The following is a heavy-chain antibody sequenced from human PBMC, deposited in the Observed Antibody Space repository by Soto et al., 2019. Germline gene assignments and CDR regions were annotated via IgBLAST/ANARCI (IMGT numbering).Heavy chain of an antibody. Sequence: QVQLQESGPGLVKPSQTLSLTCTVSGGSISSGGTGSYWTWIRQLPGKGLEWIGYIYYTGNTYYTPSLKSRPTISIDTPENQFSLKLTSVTAADTAVYFCASGHDAYKVRYWGKGTLVTVSS. CDR2: IYYTGNT. CDR1: GGSISSGGTGSY. V-gene: IGHV4-31*03. D-gene: IGHD1-1*01. CDR3: ASGHDAYKVRY. J-gene: IGHJ4*02.